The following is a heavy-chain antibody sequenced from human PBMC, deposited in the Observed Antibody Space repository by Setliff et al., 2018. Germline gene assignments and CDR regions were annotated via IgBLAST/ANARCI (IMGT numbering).Heavy chain of an antibody. J-gene: IGHJ3*01. CDR2: TKFISQGGTT. V-gene: IGHV3-15*01. CDR1: GFTFSNAW. CDR3: TTDPVGNSGFDV. Sequence: PGESLRLSCVASGFTFSNAWMSWVRQAPGKGLEWVGRTKFISQGGTTDYAAPVEDRFTISRDDSKNTLYLQMNDLKTEDTAVYFCTTDPVGNSGFDVWGQGTMVTVSS. D-gene: IGHD5-12*01.